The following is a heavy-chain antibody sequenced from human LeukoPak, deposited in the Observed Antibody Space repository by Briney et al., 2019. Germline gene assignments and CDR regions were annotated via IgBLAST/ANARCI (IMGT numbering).Heavy chain of an antibody. Sequence: PSGGSLRLSCTASGFTFADHAMSWVRQAPGKGLEWVADIKEDGSEKYYVDSVKGRFTISRDNAKNSLYLQMNSLRVEDTAVYYCALTPDYYGSGSFDYWGQRTLVTVSS. CDR3: ALTPDYYGSGSFDY. D-gene: IGHD3-10*01. V-gene: IGHV3-7*01. CDR2: IKEDGSEK. J-gene: IGHJ4*02. CDR1: GFTFADHA.